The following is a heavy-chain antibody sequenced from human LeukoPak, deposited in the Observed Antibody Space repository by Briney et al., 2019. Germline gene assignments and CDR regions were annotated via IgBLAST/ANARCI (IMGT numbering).Heavy chain of an antibody. CDR2: IGAFNGNT. CDR1: GCSFDRYG. Sequence: ASVKVSCRASGCSFDRYGVSWVPQAPGQGLEWLGWIGAFNGNTNYAQNLQGRVTMTADTSTTTAYMELRSLSSDDTAVYYCAKETPDVWGKGTTVTVSS. CDR3: AKETPDV. V-gene: IGHV1-18*01. J-gene: IGHJ6*04.